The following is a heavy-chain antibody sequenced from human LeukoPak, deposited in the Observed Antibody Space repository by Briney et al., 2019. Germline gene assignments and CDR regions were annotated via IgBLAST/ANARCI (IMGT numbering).Heavy chain of an antibody. CDR3: ATANYCDSSGYYYVGAFDI. Sequence: ASVKVSCKVSGYTLTELSMHWVRQAPGKGLEWMGGFDPEDGETIYAQKFQGRVTMTEDTSTDTAYMELSSLRSEDTAVYYCATANYCDSSGYYYVGAFDIWGQGTMVTVSS. V-gene: IGHV1-24*01. J-gene: IGHJ3*02. CDR1: GYTLTELS. CDR2: FDPEDGET. D-gene: IGHD3-22*01.